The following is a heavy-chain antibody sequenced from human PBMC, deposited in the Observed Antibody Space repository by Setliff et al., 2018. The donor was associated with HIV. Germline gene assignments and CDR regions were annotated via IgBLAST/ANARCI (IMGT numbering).Heavy chain of an antibody. CDR3: ARERLGRSGFEYLQH. D-gene: IGHD3-22*01. V-gene: IGHV1-46*01. Sequence: ASVKVSCKASGDIFTSYYMHWVRQAPGQGPEWMGVINPSGGSTIYAQKFQGRVTMTRDTSTSTDYMQLSTLRSEDTAVYYCARERLGRSGFEYLQHWGQGTLVTVSS. CDR2: INPSGGST. J-gene: IGHJ1*01. CDR1: GDIFTSYY.